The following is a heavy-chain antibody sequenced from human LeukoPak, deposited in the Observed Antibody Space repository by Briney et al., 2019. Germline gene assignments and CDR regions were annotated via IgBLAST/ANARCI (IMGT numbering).Heavy chain of an antibody. CDR1: GGSISSYY. V-gene: IGHV4-59*01. CDR2: IYYSGST. Sequence: SETLSLTCIVSGGSISSYYWSWIRQPPGKGLEWIGYIYYSGSTNYNPSLKSRVTISVEMSKNQFSLKLSSVTAADTAVYYCARVKFYYGSGSSNWFDPWGQGTLVTVSS. CDR3: ARVKFYYGSGSSNWFDP. J-gene: IGHJ5*02. D-gene: IGHD3-10*01.